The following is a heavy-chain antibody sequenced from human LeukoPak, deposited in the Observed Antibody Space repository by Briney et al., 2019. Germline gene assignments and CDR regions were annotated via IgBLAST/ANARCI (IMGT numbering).Heavy chain of an antibody. CDR2: ISSSCSNI. J-gene: IGHJ6*03. CDR3: ARTLGGYYDFWSGYYMDV. Sequence: GGSLRLSCAASGFTFSSYEMNWVRQAPGKGLEWGSYISSSCSNIYYAESVKGRFTITRDNAKNSLYLQMNSLRAEDTAVYYCARTLGGYYDFWSGYYMDVWGKGTTVTVSS. D-gene: IGHD3-3*01. CDR1: GFTFSSYE. V-gene: IGHV3-48*03.